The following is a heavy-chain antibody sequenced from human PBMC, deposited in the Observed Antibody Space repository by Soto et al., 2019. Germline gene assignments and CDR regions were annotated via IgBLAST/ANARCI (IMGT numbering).Heavy chain of an antibody. CDR1: GGTFKTYA. CDR2: IIPMFGTT. Sequence: SVKVSCKVSGGTFKTYAITWVRQVPGQGLEWIGGIIPMFGTTNYAQKFQGRVTSTADESTTTAYMELRSLRSEDTAVYYCETKSKSQSYYDSSDFYDAVDIWGQGTLVTVSS. D-gene: IGHD3-22*01. J-gene: IGHJ3*02. V-gene: IGHV1-69*13. CDR3: ETKSKSQSYYDSSDFYDAVDI.